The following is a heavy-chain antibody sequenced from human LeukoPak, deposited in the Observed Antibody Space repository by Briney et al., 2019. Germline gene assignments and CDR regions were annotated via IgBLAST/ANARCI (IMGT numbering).Heavy chain of an antibody. CDR2: IYYSGST. D-gene: IGHD5-18*01. CDR1: GGSISSYY. V-gene: IGHV4-59*01. J-gene: IGHJ5*02. Sequence: SETLSLTCTVSGGSISSYYWSWIRQPPGKGLEWIGYIYYSGSTKYNPSLKSRVTISVDTSKNQFSLKMNSVTAADTAVYYCARGSDTSMVSWFDPWGQGTLVTVSS. CDR3: ARGSDTSMVSWFDP.